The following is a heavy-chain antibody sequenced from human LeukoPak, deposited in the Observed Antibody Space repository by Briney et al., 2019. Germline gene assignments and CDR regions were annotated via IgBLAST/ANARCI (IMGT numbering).Heavy chain of an antibody. D-gene: IGHD1-26*01. CDR1: GFTFSSYA. V-gene: IGHV3-23*01. Sequence: PGGSLRLACAASGFTFSSYAMGWVRQAPGKGLEWVSAISGSGGSTYYADSVKGRFTISRDNSKDTLYLQMNSLRAEDTAVYYCAKDRMVGTGEYYFDYWGQGTLVTVSS. CDR2: ISGSGGST. CDR3: AKDRMVGTGEYYFDY. J-gene: IGHJ4*02.